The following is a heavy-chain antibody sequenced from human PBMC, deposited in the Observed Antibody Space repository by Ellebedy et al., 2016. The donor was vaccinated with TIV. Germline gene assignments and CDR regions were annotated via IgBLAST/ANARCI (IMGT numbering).Heavy chain of an antibody. V-gene: IGHV3-23*01. Sequence: GESLKISCATSGFSFSTYAMSWVRQAPGKGLEWVSGISGSGGTTYYADSVKGRFSVSSDNSKNTRFLQMSTLRADDTAMYYCATPHRGEITNYWGQGTRVTVSS. CDR2: ISGSGGTT. J-gene: IGHJ4*02. CDR3: ATPHRGEITNY. D-gene: IGHD3-10*01. CDR1: GFSFSTYA.